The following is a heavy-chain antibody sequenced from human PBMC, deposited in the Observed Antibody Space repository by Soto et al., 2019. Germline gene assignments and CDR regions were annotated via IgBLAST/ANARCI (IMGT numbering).Heavy chain of an antibody. Sequence: QVQLVQSGTEVKKPGASVKVSCKASGYTFTSYSISWVRQAPGQGLEWMGWISAYNDNTIYTQKLQGRVTMTTDTSTSTAYMELRSLRSDDTAVYYCARGVDCSGGSCFSFYYYYYGFDVWGQGTTLTVSS. D-gene: IGHD2-15*01. J-gene: IGHJ6*02. CDR1: GYTFTSYS. CDR2: ISAYNDNT. V-gene: IGHV1-18*04. CDR3: ARGVDCSGGSCFSFYYYYYGFDV.